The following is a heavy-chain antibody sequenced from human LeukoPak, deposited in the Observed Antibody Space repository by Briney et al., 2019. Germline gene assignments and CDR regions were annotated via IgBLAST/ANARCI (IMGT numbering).Heavy chain of an antibody. CDR3: AKVKGGYFYALDS. CDR2: IYHSGST. J-gene: IGHJ4*02. V-gene: IGHV4-38-2*02. D-gene: IGHD5-12*01. CDR1: GYSISSGYY. Sequence: SETLSLTCTVSGYSISSGYYWGWIRQPPGKGLEWIGSIYHSGSTYYNPSLKSRVAISLDTSKNQFALSLSSVTAADTAVYYCAKVKGGYFYALDSWGQGTLVTVHS.